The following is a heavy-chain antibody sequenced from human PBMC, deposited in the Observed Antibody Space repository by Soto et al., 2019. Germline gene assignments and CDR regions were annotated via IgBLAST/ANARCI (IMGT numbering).Heavy chain of an antibody. J-gene: IGHJ3*02. CDR3: ARIYCSGGSCYHAFDI. Sequence: QVQLQESGPGLVKPSQTLSLTCTVSGGSISSGDYYWSWIRQPPGKGLEWIGYIYYSGSTYYNPSLKCRVTISVDTSKNQFSLKLSSVTAADTAVYYCARIYCSGGSCYHAFDIWGQGTMVTVSS. CDR1: GGSISSGDYY. D-gene: IGHD2-15*01. V-gene: IGHV4-30-4*01. CDR2: IYYSGST.